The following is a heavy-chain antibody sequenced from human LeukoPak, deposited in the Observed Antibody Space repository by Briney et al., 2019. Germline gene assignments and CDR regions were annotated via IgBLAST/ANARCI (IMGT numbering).Heavy chain of an antibody. Sequence: GGSLRLPCAASGFTFSSYGMHWVRQAPGKGLEWVAVISYDGSNKYYADSVKGRFTISRDNSKNTLYLQMNSLRAEDTAVYYCAKDRGCSGGSCYWGTPYYYYGMDVWGQGTTVTVSS. D-gene: IGHD2-15*01. J-gene: IGHJ6*02. V-gene: IGHV3-30*18. CDR1: GFTFSSYG. CDR3: AKDRGCSGGSCYWGTPYYYYGMDV. CDR2: ISYDGSNK.